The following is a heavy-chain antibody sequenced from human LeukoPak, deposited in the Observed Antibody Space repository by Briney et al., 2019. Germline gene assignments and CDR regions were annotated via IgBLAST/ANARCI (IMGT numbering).Heavy chain of an antibody. D-gene: IGHD1-14*01. CDR2: INPNSGGT. CDR3: ARDYVTDRAFDI. V-gene: IGHV1-2*06. CDR1: GYTFTGYY. Sequence: RASVKVSCKASGYTFTGYYMHWVRQAPGQGLEWMGRINPNSGGTNYAQKFQGRVTMTRDTSISTAYMELSRLRSDDTAVYYRARDYVTDRAFDIWGQGTMVTVSS. J-gene: IGHJ3*02.